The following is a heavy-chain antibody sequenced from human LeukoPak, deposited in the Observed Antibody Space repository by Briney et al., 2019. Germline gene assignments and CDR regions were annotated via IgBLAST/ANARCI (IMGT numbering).Heavy chain of an antibody. CDR2: ISGSGGST. J-gene: IGHJ4*02. CDR1: GFTFSSYA. Sequence: GGSLRLSCAASGFTFSSYAMSWVRQAPGKGLEWVSAISGSGGSTYYADSVKGRFTISRDNSKNTLYLQMNSLRAEDTAVYYCAKAKVLWFGEYVDYWGQGNLVTVSS. D-gene: IGHD3-10*01. CDR3: AKAKVLWFGEYVDY. V-gene: IGHV3-23*01.